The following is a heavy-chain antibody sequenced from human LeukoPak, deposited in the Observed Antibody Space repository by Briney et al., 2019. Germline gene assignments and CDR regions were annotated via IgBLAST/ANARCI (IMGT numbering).Heavy chain of an antibody. CDR2: IYYSGST. CDR3: ARGGAYTTEFHFDY. CDR1: GGSISSGGYY. D-gene: IGHD1-1*01. V-gene: IGHV4-31*03. J-gene: IGHJ4*02. Sequence: SETLSLTRTVSGGSISSGGYYWSWIRQHPGKGLEWIGYIYYSGSTYYNPSLKSRVTISVDTSKNQFSLKLSSVTAADTAVYYCARGGAYTTEFHFDYWGQGTLVTVSS.